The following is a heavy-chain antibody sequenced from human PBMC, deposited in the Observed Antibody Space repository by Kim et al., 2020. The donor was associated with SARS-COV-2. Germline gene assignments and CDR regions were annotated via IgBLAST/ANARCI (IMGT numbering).Heavy chain of an antibody. J-gene: IGHJ4*02. CDR3: ARGVGFGEFWG. CDR2: IKQDGSEK. Sequence: GGSLRLSCAASGFSFSIYWMSWVRQAPGKGLEWVANIKQDGSEKYYVDSVKGRFTISRDNAKTSLYLQMNSLRAEDTAVYYCARGVGFGEFWGWGQGTLVTVSS. V-gene: IGHV3-7*01. CDR1: GFSFSIYW. D-gene: IGHD3-10*01.